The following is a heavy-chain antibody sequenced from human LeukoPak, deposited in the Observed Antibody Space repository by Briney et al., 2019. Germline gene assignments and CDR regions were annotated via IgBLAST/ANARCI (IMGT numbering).Heavy chain of an antibody. CDR1: GFTFSSYA. Sequence: GGSLRLSCAASGFTFSSYAMSWVRQAPGKGLEWVSAISGSGGSTYYADSVKGRFTISRDNSKNTLYLQMNSLRAEDTAVYYCAKAALSPYYYGSGSYLWGQGTLVTVSS. D-gene: IGHD3-10*01. J-gene: IGHJ5*02. CDR3: AKAALSPYYYGSGSYL. CDR2: ISGSGGST. V-gene: IGHV3-23*01.